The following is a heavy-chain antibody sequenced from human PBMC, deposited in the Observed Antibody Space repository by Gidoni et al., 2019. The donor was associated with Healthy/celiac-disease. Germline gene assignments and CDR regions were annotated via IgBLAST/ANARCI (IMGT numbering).Heavy chain of an antibody. CDR3: ANGGAAAGITY. CDR1: GFTFDEYA. Sequence: EVQLVESGGGLVQPGRSLRLSCAASGFTFDEYAMHWVRQAPGKGLEWVSGISWNSGSIGYADSVKGRFTISRDNAKNSLDLQMNSLRAEDTALYYCANGGAAAGITYWGQGTLVTVSS. J-gene: IGHJ4*02. D-gene: IGHD6-13*01. V-gene: IGHV3-9*01. CDR2: ISWNSGSI.